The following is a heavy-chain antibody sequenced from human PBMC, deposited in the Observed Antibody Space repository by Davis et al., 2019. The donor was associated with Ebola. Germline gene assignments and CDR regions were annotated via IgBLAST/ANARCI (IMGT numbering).Heavy chain of an antibody. V-gene: IGHV3-74*01. CDR2: INSDGSST. CDR3: ARDDRDGGNSAGFDC. CDR1: GFTFSSYW. Sequence: GESLKISCAASGFTFSSYWMHWVRQAPGKGLVWVSRINSDGSSTSYADSVKGRFTISRDNAKNTLYLQMNSLRAEDTAVYYCARDDRDGGNSAGFDCWGQGTLVTVSS. D-gene: IGHD4-23*01. J-gene: IGHJ4*02.